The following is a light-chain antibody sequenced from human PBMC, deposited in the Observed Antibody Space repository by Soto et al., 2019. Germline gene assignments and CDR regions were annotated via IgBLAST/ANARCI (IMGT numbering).Light chain of an antibody. J-gene: IGLJ3*02. Sequence: QSVLTQPPSASGTPGQRVTNSCSGSSSNIGSDTENWYQQLPGTAPKLLIYSTNQRPSEVPDRFSGSKSGTSASLAISGLQSEYEADYYCAAWDDSLNAWVYVGGTKLTVL. CDR3: AAWDDSLNAWV. CDR1: SSNIGSDT. V-gene: IGLV1-44*01. CDR2: STN.